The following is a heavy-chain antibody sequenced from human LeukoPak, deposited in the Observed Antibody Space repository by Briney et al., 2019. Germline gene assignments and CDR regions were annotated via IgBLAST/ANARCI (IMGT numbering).Heavy chain of an antibody. Sequence: ASVKVSCKASGYTFTGYYMHWVRQAPGQGLEWMGRINPNSGGTNYAQKFQGRVTMTRDTSISTAYMELSRLRSDDTAVYYCASQGAVKEKDYYYYGMGVWGQGTTVTVSS. CDR1: GYTFTGYY. J-gene: IGHJ6*02. V-gene: IGHV1-2*06. D-gene: IGHD6-19*01. CDR3: ASQGAVKEKDYYYYGMGV. CDR2: INPNSGGT.